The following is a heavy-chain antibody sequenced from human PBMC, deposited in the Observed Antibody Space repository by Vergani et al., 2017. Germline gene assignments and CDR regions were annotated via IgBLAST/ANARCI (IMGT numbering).Heavy chain of an antibody. Sequence: QVQLVQSGAEVKKPGSSVKVSCKASGYTFTSYYMHWVRQAPGQGLEWMGIINPSGGSTSYAQKFQGRVPMTRDTSTSTVYMELSSLRSEDTAVYYCARDNAIVVVPAAMYYYYYMDVWGKGTTVTVSS. V-gene: IGHV1-46*01. J-gene: IGHJ6*03. CDR1: GYTFTSYY. CDR3: ARDNAIVVVPAAMYYYYYMDV. D-gene: IGHD2-2*01. CDR2: INPSGGST.